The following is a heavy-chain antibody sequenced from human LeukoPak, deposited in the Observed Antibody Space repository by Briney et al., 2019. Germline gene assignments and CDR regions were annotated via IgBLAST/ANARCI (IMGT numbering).Heavy chain of an antibody. V-gene: IGHV3-9*01. D-gene: IGHD2-8*02. CDR3: AREQRYWDV. Sequence: PGGSLRLSCAASGFIFDDYAMHWVRQAPGKGLEWVSGISWNSGSIGYADSVKGRFTISRDNAKNSLYLQMNSLRAEDTAVYYCAREQRYWDVWGKGTTVTVSS. CDR2: ISWNSGSI. CDR1: GFIFDDYA. J-gene: IGHJ6*04.